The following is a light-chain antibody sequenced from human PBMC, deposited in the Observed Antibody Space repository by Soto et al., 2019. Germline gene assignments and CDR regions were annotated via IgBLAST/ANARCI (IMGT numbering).Light chain of an antibody. CDR3: QAYDSSLSVFYA. CDR1: SSNIGAGYA. V-gene: IGLV1-40*01. Sequence: QSVLTQPPSVSGAPGQRVTISCTGSSSNIGAGYAVHWYQQLPGTAPKLLIYGTSNRPSGVPDRFSGSKSGTSASLAITGLQVEDEADYYCQAYDSSLSVFYAFGTGTKVTVL. J-gene: IGLJ1*01. CDR2: GTS.